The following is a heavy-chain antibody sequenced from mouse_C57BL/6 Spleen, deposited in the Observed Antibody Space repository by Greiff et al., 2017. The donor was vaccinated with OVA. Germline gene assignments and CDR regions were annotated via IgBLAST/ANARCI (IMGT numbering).Heavy chain of an antibody. CDR3: ARPYDGYYEAMDY. D-gene: IGHD2-3*01. J-gene: IGHJ4*01. V-gene: IGHV5-17*01. Sequence: VQLKESGGGLVKPGGSLKLSCAASGFTFSDYGMHWVRQAPEKGLEWVAYISSGSSTIYYADTVKGRFTISRDNAKNTLFLQMTSLRSEDTAMYYCARPYDGYYEAMDYWGQGTSVTVSS. CDR1: GFTFSDYG. CDR2: ISSGSSTI.